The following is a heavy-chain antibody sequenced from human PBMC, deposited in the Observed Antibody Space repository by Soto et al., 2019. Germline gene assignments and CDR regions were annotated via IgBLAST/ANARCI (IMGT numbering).Heavy chain of an antibody. CDR3: ARTDPDPHLPAYSSSRPNPSDAFDI. V-gene: IGHV3-74*01. CDR1: GLTFSSCC. D-gene: IGHD6-13*01. Sequence: GGPRRLSSASSGLTFSSCCVHWVRQAPNKELVRVARINSDGSSTSYADSVKGRFTISRDNAKNTLYLQMNSLRAEDTAVYYCARTDPDPHLPAYSSSRPNPSDAFDIWGQVTMVTVS. J-gene: IGHJ3*02. CDR2: INSDGSST.